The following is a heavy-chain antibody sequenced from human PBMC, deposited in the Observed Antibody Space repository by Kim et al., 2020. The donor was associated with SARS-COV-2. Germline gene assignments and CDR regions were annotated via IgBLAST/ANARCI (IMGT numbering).Heavy chain of an antibody. CDR1: GFTFSSYW. CDR2: IKQDGSEK. D-gene: IGHD3-9*01. Sequence: GGSLRLSCAASGFTFSSYWMSWVRQAPGKGLEWVANIKQDGSEKYYVDSVKGRFTISRDNAKNSLYLQMNSLRAEDTAVYYCAREDRELYYDILTGFPRTPKLYGMDVWGQGTTVTVSS. V-gene: IGHV3-7*03. J-gene: IGHJ6*02. CDR3: AREDRELYYDILTGFPRTPKLYGMDV.